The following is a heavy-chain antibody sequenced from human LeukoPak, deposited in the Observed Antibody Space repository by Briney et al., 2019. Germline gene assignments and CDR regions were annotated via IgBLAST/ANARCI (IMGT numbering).Heavy chain of an antibody. CDR2: INPSGGST. CDR1: GYTFTSYY. J-gene: IGHJ6*02. D-gene: IGHD3-10*01. V-gene: IGHV1-46*01. CDR3: ASPVYGSGSYYYYGMDV. Sequence: GASVKVSCKASGYTFTSYYMHWVRQAPGQGLEWMGIINPSGGSTSYAQKFQGRVTMTRDTSTSTVYMELSSLRSDDTAVYYCASPVYGSGSYYYYGMDVWGQGTTVTVSS.